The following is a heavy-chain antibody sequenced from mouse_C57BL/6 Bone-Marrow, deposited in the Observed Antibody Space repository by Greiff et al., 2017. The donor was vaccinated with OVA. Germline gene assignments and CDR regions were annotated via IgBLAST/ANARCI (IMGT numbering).Heavy chain of an antibody. CDR3: ARAVYYYGSSHYYYAMDY. D-gene: IGHD1-1*01. Sequence: EVKLVESGGGLVKPGGSLKLSCAASGFTFSSYAMSWVRQTPEKRLEWVATISDGGSYTYYPDNVQGRFTISRDNAKNNLYLQMSHLKSEDTAMYYCARAVYYYGSSHYYYAMDYWGQGTSVTVSS. V-gene: IGHV5-4*03. CDR1: GFTFSSYA. CDR2: ISDGGSYT. J-gene: IGHJ4*01.